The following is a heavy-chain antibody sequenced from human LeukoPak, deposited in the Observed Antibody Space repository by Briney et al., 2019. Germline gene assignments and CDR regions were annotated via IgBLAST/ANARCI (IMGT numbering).Heavy chain of an antibody. J-gene: IGHJ4*02. CDR1: GYTFTSYG. D-gene: IGHD3-10*01. CDR2: ISAYNGNT. Sequence: ASVTVSCTASGYTFTSYGISWVRQAPGQGLEWMGWISAYNGNTNYAQKLQDRVTMTTDTSTSTAYMELRSLRSDDTAVYYCARYVEYGSGSYYNVDDYYFDYWGQGTLVTVSS. V-gene: IGHV1-18*01. CDR3: ARYVEYGSGSYYNVDDYYFDY.